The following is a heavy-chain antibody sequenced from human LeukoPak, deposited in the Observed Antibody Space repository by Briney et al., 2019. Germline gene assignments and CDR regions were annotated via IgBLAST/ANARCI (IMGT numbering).Heavy chain of an antibody. CDR3: ARVAVGATRDWFDP. CDR2: IIPIFGTA. J-gene: IGHJ5*02. V-gene: IGHV1-69*05. D-gene: IGHD1-26*01. CDR1: GGIFSSYA. Sequence: SVKVSCKASGGIFSSYAISWVRQAPGQGLEWIGGIIPIFGTANYAQKFQGRVTITTDESTSTAYMELSSLSSEDTAVYYCARVAVGATRDWFDPWGQGTLVTVSS.